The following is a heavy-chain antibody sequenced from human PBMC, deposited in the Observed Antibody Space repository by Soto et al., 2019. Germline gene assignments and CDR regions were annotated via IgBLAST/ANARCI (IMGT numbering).Heavy chain of an antibody. CDR2: ISYDGSNK. D-gene: IGHD3-16*01. CDR3: AKDGGIGGMDV. Sequence: QVPLVESGGGVVQPGRSLRLSCAASGFTFSSYGMHWVRQAPGKGLEWVAVISYDGSNKYYADSVKGRFTISRDNSKNTLYLQMNSLRAEDTAVYYCAKDGGIGGMDVWGQGTTVTVSS. V-gene: IGHV3-30*18. J-gene: IGHJ6*02. CDR1: GFTFSSYG.